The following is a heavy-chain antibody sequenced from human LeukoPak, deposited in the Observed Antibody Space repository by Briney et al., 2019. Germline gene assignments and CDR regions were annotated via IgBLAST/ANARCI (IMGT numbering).Heavy chain of an antibody. CDR3: ARAGLVYYFDY. CDR1: GFTFSSYA. J-gene: IGHJ4*02. CDR2: ISYDGSNK. Sequence: PGGSLRLSCAASGFTFSSYAMHWVRQAPGKGLEWVAVISYDGSNKYYADSVKGRFTISRDNSKNTLYLQMNSLRAEDTAVYYCARAGLVYYFDYWGQGTLVTVSS. D-gene: IGHD3/OR15-3a*01. V-gene: IGHV3-30*14.